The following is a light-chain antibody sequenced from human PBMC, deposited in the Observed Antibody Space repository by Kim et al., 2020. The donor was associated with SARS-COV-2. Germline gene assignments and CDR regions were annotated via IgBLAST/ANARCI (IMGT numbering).Light chain of an antibody. V-gene: IGLV2-14*03. CDR2: DVS. J-gene: IGLJ1*01. CDR3: SSYTTANTRV. Sequence: GHSITISCSGTSRDIGAFNYVSWFQQHPGKAPKLMIYDVSERPSGISNRFSGSTSGNTASLTISGLQAEDEADYYCSSYTTANTRVFGTGTKVTVL. CDR1: SRDIGAFNY.